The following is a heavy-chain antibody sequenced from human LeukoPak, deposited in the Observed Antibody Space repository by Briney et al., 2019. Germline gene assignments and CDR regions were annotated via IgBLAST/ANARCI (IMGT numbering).Heavy chain of an antibody. CDR3: ARGHYGLDY. CDR1: GFTFSDHW. J-gene: IGHJ4*02. CDR2: IFNSGSSI. Sequence: GGSLRLSCAVSGFTFSDHWMSWIRQAPGKGLEWVSYIFNSGSSIYYADSVKGRFTISRDNAKNSLFLQMNSLRADDTAVYYCARGHYGLDYWGQGTLATVSS. D-gene: IGHD4-17*01. V-gene: IGHV3-11*01.